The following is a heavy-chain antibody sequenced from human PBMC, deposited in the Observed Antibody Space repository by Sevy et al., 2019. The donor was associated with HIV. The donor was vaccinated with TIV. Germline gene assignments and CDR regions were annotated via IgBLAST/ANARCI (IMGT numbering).Heavy chain of an antibody. CDR2: IWYEGSNK. CDR1: GFSLSGYG. D-gene: IGHD6-19*01. Sequence: GGYLRLSCAASGFSLSGYGMHWVRQAPGKGLERVAVIWYEGSNKEYADSVKGRFTISRDNSKNTLYLQMNSLRAEDTAVYYCARESIAVAGIGYYFKYWGQGALVTVSS. V-gene: IGHV3-33*01. J-gene: IGHJ4*02. CDR3: ARESIAVAGIGYYFKY.